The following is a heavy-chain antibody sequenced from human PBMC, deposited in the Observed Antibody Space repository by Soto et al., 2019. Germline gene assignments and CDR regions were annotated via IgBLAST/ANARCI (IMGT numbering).Heavy chain of an antibody. V-gene: IGHV3-23*01. CDR2: VTSGGIT. CDR1: GFIFSNYA. Sequence: EVQLLESGGDLVQPGGSLRLSCAASGFIFSNYAMTWVRQSPGQGPEWVSTVTSGGITYYRDTVKGRFTISRDNSKNTLYLQMNSLRAEDTAVYYCARTDKYNSQSSGWANRFDYWGQGTLVTVSS. CDR3: ARTDKYNSQSSGWANRFDY. J-gene: IGHJ4*02. D-gene: IGHD6-19*01.